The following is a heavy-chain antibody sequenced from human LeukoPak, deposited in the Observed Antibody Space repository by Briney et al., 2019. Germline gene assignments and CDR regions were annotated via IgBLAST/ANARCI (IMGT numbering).Heavy chain of an antibody. J-gene: IGHJ6*02. CDR3: ARDRRGYSYAVRGDGMDV. Sequence: GGSLRLSCVASGFTFSSYWMHWVRQDPRKGLVWVSRINGDGRNINYADSVRGRFTISRDNAKNTLYLQMNTLRVEDTAVYYCARDRRGYSYAVRGDGMDVWGQGTTVTVSS. V-gene: IGHV3-74*01. D-gene: IGHD5-18*01. CDR1: GFTFSSYW. CDR2: INGDGRNI.